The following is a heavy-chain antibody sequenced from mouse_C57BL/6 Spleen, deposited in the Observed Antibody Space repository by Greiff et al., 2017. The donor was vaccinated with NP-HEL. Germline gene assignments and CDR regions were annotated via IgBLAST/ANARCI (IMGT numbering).Heavy chain of an antibody. CDR3: AREGWNYGDAMDY. Sequence: VKLQESGAELVRPGTSVKVSCKASGYAFTNYLIEWVKQRPGQGLEWIGVINPGSGGTNYNEKFKGKATLTADKSSSTAYMQLSSLTSEDSAVYFCAREGWNYGDAMDYWGQGTSVTVSS. CDR1: GYAFTNYL. J-gene: IGHJ4*01. V-gene: IGHV1-54*01. CDR2: INPGSGGT. D-gene: IGHD2-4*01.